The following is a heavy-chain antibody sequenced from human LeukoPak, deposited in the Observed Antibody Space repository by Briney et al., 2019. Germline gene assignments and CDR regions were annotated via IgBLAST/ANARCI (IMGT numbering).Heavy chain of an antibody. Sequence: GGSLRLSCVGSGFTLSIYWMYWIRQSPGKGLLWVARIIPDGSIADYTDSVKGRFTISRDNVKNTLYLQMNSLRAEDTAVYYCVREGFFDYWGQGALVTVSS. CDR1: GFTLSIYW. J-gene: IGHJ4*02. CDR2: IIPDGSIA. V-gene: IGHV3-74*01. CDR3: VREGFFDY.